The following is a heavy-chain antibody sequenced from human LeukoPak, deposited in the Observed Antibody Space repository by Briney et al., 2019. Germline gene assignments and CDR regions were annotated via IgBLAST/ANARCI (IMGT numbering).Heavy chain of an antibody. J-gene: IGHJ4*02. Sequence: SVKVSCKASGGTFSSYAISCVRQAPGQGPEWMGRIIPIFGTANYAQKFQGRVTITTDESTSTAYMGLSSLRSEDTAVYYCARVGVEWELPDYWGQGTLVTVSS. CDR2: IIPIFGTA. V-gene: IGHV1-69*05. CDR3: ARVGVEWELPDY. CDR1: GGTFSSYA. D-gene: IGHD1-26*01.